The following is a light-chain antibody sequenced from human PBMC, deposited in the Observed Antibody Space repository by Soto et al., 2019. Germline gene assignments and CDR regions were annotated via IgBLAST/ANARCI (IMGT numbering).Light chain of an antibody. CDR1: QSVSSY. V-gene: IGKV3-11*01. J-gene: IGKJ5*01. Sequence: EIVLTQSPATLSLSPGEXXTLSCRASQSVSSYLAWYQQKPGQAPRLLFYDASNRATGIPARFSGSASGTDFTLTISRLEPEDSAMYYCQQYGTAPITFGQGTRLEIK. CDR2: DAS. CDR3: QQYGTAPIT.